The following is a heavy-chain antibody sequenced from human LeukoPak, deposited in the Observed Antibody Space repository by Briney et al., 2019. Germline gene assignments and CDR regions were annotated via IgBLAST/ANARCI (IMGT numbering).Heavy chain of an antibody. D-gene: IGHD3-10*01. J-gene: IGHJ4*02. Sequence: SETLSLTCTVSGGSISSYYWSWIRQPPGKGLEWIGYIYYSGSTTYNPSLKSRVTISVDTSKNQFSLRLSSVTAADTAVYYCARGHGEFDYWGQGTLVTVSS. CDR2: IYYSGST. CDR3: ARGHGEFDY. V-gene: IGHV4-59*08. CDR1: GGSISSYY.